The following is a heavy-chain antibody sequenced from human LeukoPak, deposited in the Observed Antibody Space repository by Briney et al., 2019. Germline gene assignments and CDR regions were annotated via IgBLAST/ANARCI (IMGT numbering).Heavy chain of an antibody. J-gene: IGHJ4*02. Sequence: PGGSLRLSCAASGFTFSSYAMNWVRQAPGKGLEWVSYISGGSSFTYYVDSVKGRFTISRDNAKNSLYLQMNSLRAEDTAVYYCARDLGYSSGPNYWGQGTRVTVSS. CDR3: ARDLGYSSGPNY. CDR1: GFTFSSYA. D-gene: IGHD6-19*01. V-gene: IGHV3-21*01. CDR2: ISGGSSFT.